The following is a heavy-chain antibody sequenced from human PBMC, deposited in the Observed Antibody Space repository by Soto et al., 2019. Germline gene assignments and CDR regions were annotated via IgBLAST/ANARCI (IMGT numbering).Heavy chain of an antibody. V-gene: IGHV3-7*05. Sequence: GSLRLSCAASGFTFTSYWMSWVRQAPGKGLEWVANIKLDGSEKYYVDSVKGRFTISRDNDKNSLYLQMNSLRAEDTAVYYCARDMPRSYITIDYWGQGTLVTVSS. J-gene: IGHJ4*02. D-gene: IGHD2-2*01. CDR1: GFTFTSYW. CDR2: IKLDGSEK. CDR3: ARDMPRSYITIDY.